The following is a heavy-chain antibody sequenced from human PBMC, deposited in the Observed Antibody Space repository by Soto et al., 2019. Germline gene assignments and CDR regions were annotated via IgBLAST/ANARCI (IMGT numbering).Heavy chain of an antibody. V-gene: IGHV3-7*03. J-gene: IGHJ4*02. CDR2: IRPDGSET. CDR3: ADWGGHDYNY. Sequence: EVQLVQSGGGLVQPGGSLRLSCVASGFTFTDFYMNWVRQAPGKGLEWVANIRPDGSETNYVESVKGRFTTSRDNAKNSLFLQMNSLRADDTAVYYCADWGGHDYNYWGQGILVTVSS. D-gene: IGHD4-4*01. CDR1: GFTFTDFY.